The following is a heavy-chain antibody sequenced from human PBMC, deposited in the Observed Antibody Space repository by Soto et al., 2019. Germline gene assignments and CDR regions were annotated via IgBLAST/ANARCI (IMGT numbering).Heavy chain of an antibody. V-gene: IGHV4-34*01. CDR3: ARGLILWFGEFCRRGGYYYYMDV. CDR1: GGSFSGYQ. Sequence: QVQLQQWGAGLLKPSETLSLTCAVYGGSFSGYQWSWIRQTPGKGLEWIGGINDSGDINYNPSLKRRVTTLLNSPKNQISLRLSAVTAADTAVYYCARGLILWFGEFCRRGGYYYYMDVWGKATTVTVSS. CDR2: INDSGDI. D-gene: IGHD3-10*01. J-gene: IGHJ6*03.